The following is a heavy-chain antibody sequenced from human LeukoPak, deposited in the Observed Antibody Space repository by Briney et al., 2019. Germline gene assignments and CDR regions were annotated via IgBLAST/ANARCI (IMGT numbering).Heavy chain of an antibody. Sequence: SETLSLTCTVSDGSISSYYWTWFRQPPGKGLEWIGHIYYTGTTHYNPSLQSRVSISIDTSKNQFSLKLSSVTAADTAVYYCARDGGSGSYYSDYYYGMDVWGQGTTVTVSS. CDR2: IYYTGTT. V-gene: IGHV4-59*12. CDR3: ARDGGSGSYYSDYYYGMDV. J-gene: IGHJ6*02. D-gene: IGHD3-10*01. CDR1: DGSISSYY.